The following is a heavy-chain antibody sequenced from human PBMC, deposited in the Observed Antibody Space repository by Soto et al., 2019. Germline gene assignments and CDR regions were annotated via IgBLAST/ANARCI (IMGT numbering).Heavy chain of an antibody. CDR3: AGDKPYSGNHRFDY. D-gene: IGHD1-26*01. V-gene: IGHV4-30-4*01. CDR1: GGSISSGDYY. CDR2: IYYSGST. J-gene: IGHJ4*02. Sequence: SETLSLTCTVSGGSISSGDYYWSWIRQPPGKGLEWIGYIYYSGSTYYNPSLKSRVTISVDTSKNQFSLKLSSVTAADTAVYYCAGDKPYSGNHRFDYWGQGTLVTVSS.